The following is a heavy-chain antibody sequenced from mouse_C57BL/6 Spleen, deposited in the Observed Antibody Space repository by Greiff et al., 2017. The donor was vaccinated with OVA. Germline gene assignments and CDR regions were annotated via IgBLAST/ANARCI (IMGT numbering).Heavy chain of an antibody. Sequence: EVQLQQSGPELVKPGASVKISCKASGYTFTDYYMNWVKQSHGKSLEWIGDINPNNGGTSYNQKFKGKATLTVDKSSSTAYMELRSLTSEDSAVYYCANRPVRPNGFDYWGQGTTLTVSS. CDR2: INPNNGGT. D-gene: IGHD3-2*02. V-gene: IGHV1-26*01. CDR1: GYTFTDYY. J-gene: IGHJ2*01. CDR3: ANRPVRPNGFDY.